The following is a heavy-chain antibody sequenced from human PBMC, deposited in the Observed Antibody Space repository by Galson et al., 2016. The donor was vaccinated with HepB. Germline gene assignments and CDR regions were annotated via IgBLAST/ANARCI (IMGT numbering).Heavy chain of an antibody. CDR1: GFTFRSYD. V-gene: IGHV3-13*04. J-gene: IGHJ2*01. D-gene: IGHD6-13*01. CDR2: IGTLHDS. Sequence: SLRLSCAASGFTFRSYDMSWVRQSTGKGLEWVAAIGTLHDSFFPDSVQGRFSISRANVKNSLYLQLNRLRAGDTAVYYCARIARGSSYTLGYFDLWGRGTLVTVSS. CDR3: ARIARGSSYTLGYFDL.